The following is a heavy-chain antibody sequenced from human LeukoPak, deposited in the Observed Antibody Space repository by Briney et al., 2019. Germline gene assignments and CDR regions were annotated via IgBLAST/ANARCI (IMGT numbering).Heavy chain of an antibody. CDR1: GGSFSGYY. Sequence: SETLSLTCAVYGGSFSGYYWSWIRQPPGKGLEWIGEINHSGSTNYNPSLKSRVTISVDTSKNQFSLKLSSVTAADTAVYYCARIVGGDIDYWGQGTLVTVSS. V-gene: IGHV4-34*01. CDR3: ARIVGGDIDY. CDR2: INHSGST. J-gene: IGHJ4*02. D-gene: IGHD5-12*01.